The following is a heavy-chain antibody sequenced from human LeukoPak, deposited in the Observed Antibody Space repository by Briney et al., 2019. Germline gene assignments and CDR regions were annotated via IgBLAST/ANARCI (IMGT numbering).Heavy chain of an antibody. CDR2: VHPNSGNT. V-gene: IGHV1-8*03. Sequence: ASVKVSCKASGYTFTSYDINWVRQATGQGLDWMGWVHPNSGNTGYAQKFQGRVTITRNTSISTAYMELNSLRSEDTAVYYCASSYGSGRPYYLDVWGKGTTVTVSS. CDR3: ASSYGSGRPYYLDV. J-gene: IGHJ6*03. CDR1: GYTFTSYD. D-gene: IGHD3-10*01.